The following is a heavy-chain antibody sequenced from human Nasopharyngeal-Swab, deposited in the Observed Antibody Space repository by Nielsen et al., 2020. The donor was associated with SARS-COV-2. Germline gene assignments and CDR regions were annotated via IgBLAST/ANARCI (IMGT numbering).Heavy chain of an antibody. J-gene: IGHJ5*02. D-gene: IGHD3-10*01. Sequence: GGSLRLSCAASGFTFSSYWMSWVRQAPGKGLEWVANIKQDGSEKYYVDSVKGRFTISRDNAKNSLYLQMNSLRTEDTAVYYCARGGRSRILWFGELLLVSWGQGTLVTVSS. CDR1: GFTFSSYW. CDR3: ARGGRSRILWFGELLLVS. V-gene: IGHV3-7*01. CDR2: IKQDGSEK.